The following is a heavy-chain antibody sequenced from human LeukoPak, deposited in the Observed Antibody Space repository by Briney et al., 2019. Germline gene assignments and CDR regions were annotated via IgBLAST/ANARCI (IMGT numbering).Heavy chain of an antibody. CDR3: ARLSCSSTSCYVSDYYYYYMDV. CDR2: IYYSGST. CDR1: GGSISSSNW. Sequence: SGTLSLTCAVSGGSISSSNWWSWVRQPPGKGLEWIGSIYYSGSTYYNPSLKSRVTISVDTSKNQFSLKLSSVTAADTAVYYCARLSCSSTSCYVSDYYYYYMDVWGKGTTVTISS. D-gene: IGHD2-2*01. J-gene: IGHJ6*03. V-gene: IGHV4-4*02.